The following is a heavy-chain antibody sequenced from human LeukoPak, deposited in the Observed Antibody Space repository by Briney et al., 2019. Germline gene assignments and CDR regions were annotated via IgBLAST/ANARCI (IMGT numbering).Heavy chain of an antibody. D-gene: IGHD2-21*02. Sequence: GGSLRLSCAASGFTFSNSWMNWVRQAPGKGLVWVSRINTGGSITSYADSVKGRFTISRDNAKNTLYLQMNSLRAEDTAVYYCARAEGYCGSDCYSPFGDWGQGTLVTVSS. CDR3: ARAEGYCGSDCYSPFGD. CDR2: INTGGSIT. CDR1: GFTFSNSW. J-gene: IGHJ4*02. V-gene: IGHV3-74*01.